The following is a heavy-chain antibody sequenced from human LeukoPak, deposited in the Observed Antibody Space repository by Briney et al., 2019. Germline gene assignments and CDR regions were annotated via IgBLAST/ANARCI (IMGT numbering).Heavy chain of an antibody. J-gene: IGHJ3*02. CDR1: GFTFSSYS. V-gene: IGHV3-21*01. Sequence: GGSLRLSCAASGFTFSSYSTNWVRQAPGKGLEWVSSISSSSSYIYYADSVKGRFTISRDNAKNSLYLQMNSLRAEDTAVYYCASDVVVTADDAFDIWGQGTMVTVSS. CDR3: ASDVVVTADDAFDI. CDR2: ISSSSSYI. D-gene: IGHD2-21*02.